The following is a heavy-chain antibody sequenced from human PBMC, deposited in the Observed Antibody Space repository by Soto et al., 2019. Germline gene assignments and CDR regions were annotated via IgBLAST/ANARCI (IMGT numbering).Heavy chain of an antibody. V-gene: IGHV3-30*19. CDR2: TSYDGRDK. D-gene: IGHD3-16*01. Sequence: QVHLVESGGGVVQPGTSLRVSCVGSRFTFRSYVIHWVRQAPGKGLEWVALTSYDGRDKYYADSVRGRFTISRDNSRNTVDLQMDSLKLEDTALYYCARWGTTGGLDVWGQGTLVSVSS. CDR3: ARWGTTGGLDV. CDR1: RFTFRSYV. J-gene: IGHJ1*01.